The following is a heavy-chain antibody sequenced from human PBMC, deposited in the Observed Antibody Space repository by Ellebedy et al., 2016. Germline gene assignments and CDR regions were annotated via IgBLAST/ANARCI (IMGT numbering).Heavy chain of an antibody. CDR2: ISAYNGNT. D-gene: IGHD1-26*01. CDR1: GYTFTSYG. CDR3: ARGIVGASWHSWFDP. Sequence: ASVKVSXXASGYTFTSYGISWVRQAPGQGLEWMGWISAYNGNTNYAQKLQGRVTMTTDTSTSTAYMELRSLRSDDTAVYYCARGIVGASWHSWFDPWGQGTLVTVSS. V-gene: IGHV1-18*01. J-gene: IGHJ5*02.